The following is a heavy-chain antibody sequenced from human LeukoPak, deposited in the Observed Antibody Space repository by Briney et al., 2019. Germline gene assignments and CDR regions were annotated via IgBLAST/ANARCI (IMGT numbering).Heavy chain of an antibody. Sequence: ASVKVSCKASGYTFTGYYMHWVRQAPGQGLEWMGWINPNSGGTNYAQKFQGRVTMTRDTSISTAYMELSRLRSDDTAVYYCARGGDNCSSTSCYPDYWGQGTLVTVSS. J-gene: IGHJ4*02. CDR2: INPNSGGT. V-gene: IGHV1-2*02. CDR1: GYTFTGYY. CDR3: ARGGDNCSSTSCYPDY. D-gene: IGHD2-2*01.